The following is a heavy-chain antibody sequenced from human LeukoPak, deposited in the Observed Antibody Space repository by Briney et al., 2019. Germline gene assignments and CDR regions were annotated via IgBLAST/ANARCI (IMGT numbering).Heavy chain of an antibody. CDR3: ARVYDFPWFDP. V-gene: IGHV4-4*07. D-gene: IGHD3-3*01. J-gene: IGHJ5*02. CDR1: GGSISSYY. CDR2: IYTSGST. Sequence: SETLSLTCTVPGGSISSYYWSWIRQPAGKGLGWIGRIYTSGSTNYNPSLKSRVTMSVDTSKNQFSLKLSSVTAADTAVYYCARVYDFPWFDPWGQGTLVTVSS.